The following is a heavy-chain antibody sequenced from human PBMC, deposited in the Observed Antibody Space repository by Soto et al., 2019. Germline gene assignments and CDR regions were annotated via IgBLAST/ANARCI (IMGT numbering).Heavy chain of an antibody. D-gene: IGHD2-8*01. CDR1: GFTFSSFW. CDR3: ATAHPLT. J-gene: IGHJ5*02. Sequence: EVQLVESGGGLVQPGGSLRLSCEAAGFTFSSFWMSWVRQTPGKGLEWVANIKNDGSEKYYVDSVKGRFTISRNNTQNSVYLQMDYLGADDTGVYYCATAHPLTWGQGSLVTVSS. CDR2: IKNDGSEK. V-gene: IGHV3-7*01.